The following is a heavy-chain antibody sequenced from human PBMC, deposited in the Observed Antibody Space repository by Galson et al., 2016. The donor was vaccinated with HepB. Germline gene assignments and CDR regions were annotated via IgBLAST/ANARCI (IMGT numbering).Heavy chain of an antibody. Sequence: SLRLSCAASGFTFSNHYMSWIRQAPGKGLEWVSYISISSSYTNYADSVKGRFTIARDNAKNSVYLQMNSLRAEDTAVYYCARNRGYSGYVAFDIWCQGTMGTVCS. J-gene: IGHJ3*02. V-gene: IGHV3-11*03. D-gene: IGHD5-12*01. CDR1: GFTFSNHY. CDR3: ARNRGYSGYVAFDI. CDR2: ISISSSYT.